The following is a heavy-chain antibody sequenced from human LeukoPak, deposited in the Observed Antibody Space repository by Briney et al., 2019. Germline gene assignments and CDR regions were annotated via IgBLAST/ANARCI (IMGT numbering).Heavy chain of an antibody. CDR1: GFTFSSYS. CDR3: ARDRLAYDSSGYVY. CDR2: ISSSSSYI. Sequence: GSLRLSCAASGFTFSSYSMKWVRPASGKGLEWVSSISSSSSYINYADSVKGRFTISRDNAKNSLYLQMNSLRAEDTAVYYCARDRLAYDSSGYVYWGQGTLVTVSS. V-gene: IGHV3-21*01. J-gene: IGHJ4*02. D-gene: IGHD3-22*01.